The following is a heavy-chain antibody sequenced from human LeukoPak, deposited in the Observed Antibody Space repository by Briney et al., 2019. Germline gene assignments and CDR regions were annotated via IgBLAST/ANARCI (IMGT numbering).Heavy chain of an antibody. J-gene: IGHJ2*01. D-gene: IGHD3-3*01. CDR3: ARGRVTMFGPVGWYFDF. CDR1: GYTFTNYD. V-gene: IGHV1-8*02. CDR2: MNPSRCNT. Sequence: ASVKVSCKASGYTFTNYDINWVRQATGQRLEWMGWMNPSRCNTGYAQKFQDRFTITRDTSISTIYMELRSLRSEDTAVYFCARGRVTMFGPVGWYFDFWGRGTPLTVSS.